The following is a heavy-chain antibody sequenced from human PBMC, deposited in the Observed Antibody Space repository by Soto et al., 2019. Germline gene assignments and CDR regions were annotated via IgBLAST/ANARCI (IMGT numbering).Heavy chain of an antibody. J-gene: IGHJ4*02. CDR3: AISQDRGGRTTFIY. D-gene: IGHD3-16*01. CDR2: INWKSDI. CDR1: GFTFDDNA. Sequence: GGSLRLSCAVSGFTFDDNAMHWVRQAPEKGLEWVSGINWKSDIGYADSVKGRFTIPRDNAENSLYLQMNSLRAEDTALYYCAISQDRGGRTTFIYWGQGTQVTVSS. V-gene: IGHV3-9*01.